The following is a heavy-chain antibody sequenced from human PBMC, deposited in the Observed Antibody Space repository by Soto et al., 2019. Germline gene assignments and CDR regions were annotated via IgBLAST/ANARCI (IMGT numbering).Heavy chain of an antibody. D-gene: IGHD3-22*01. CDR1: GFTVSSNY. V-gene: IGHV3-66*01. CDR2: IYSGGST. J-gene: IGHJ4*02. Sequence: PGGSLRLSCAASGFTVSSNYMSWVRQAPGKGLEWVSVIYSGGSTYYADSVKGRFTISRDNSENTLYLQMNSLRAEDTAVYYCARGAYYYDSSGLSYWGQGTLVTVSS. CDR3: ARGAYYYDSSGLSY.